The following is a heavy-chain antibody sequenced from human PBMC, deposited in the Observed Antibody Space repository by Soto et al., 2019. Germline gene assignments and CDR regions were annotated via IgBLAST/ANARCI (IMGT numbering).Heavy chain of an antibody. J-gene: IGHJ4*02. D-gene: IGHD2-15*01. V-gene: IGHV4-39*01. CDR2: IYYSGST. Sequence: PSETLSLTCTVSGGSISSSSYYWGWIRQPPGKGLEWIGSIYYSGSTYYNPSLKSRVTISVDTSKNQFSLKLSSVTAADTAVYYCARHVETLGYCSGGSCFYFDYWGQGTLVTVSS. CDR1: GGSISSSSYY. CDR3: ARHVETLGYCSGGSCFYFDY.